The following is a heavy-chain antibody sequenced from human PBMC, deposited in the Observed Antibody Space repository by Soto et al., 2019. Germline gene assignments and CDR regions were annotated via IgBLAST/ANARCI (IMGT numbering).Heavy chain of an antibody. Sequence: ASVKVSCKASGYTFTGYYMHWVRQAPGQGLEWMGWINPNSGGTNYAQKFQGRVTMTRDTSISTAYMELSRLRSDDTAVYYCARASSYDFWSGYPSYYYGMDVWGQGTTVTVYS. V-gene: IGHV1-2*02. CDR3: ARASSYDFWSGYPSYYYGMDV. CDR1: GYTFTGYY. J-gene: IGHJ6*02. CDR2: INPNSGGT. D-gene: IGHD3-3*01.